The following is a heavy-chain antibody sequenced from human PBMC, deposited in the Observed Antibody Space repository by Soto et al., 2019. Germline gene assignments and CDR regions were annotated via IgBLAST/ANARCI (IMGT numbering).Heavy chain of an antibody. J-gene: IGHJ6*03. CDR2: IYSGGST. CDR1: GFTVSSNY. D-gene: IGHD1-1*01. CDR3: GRQSATPVPDYYSDIDV. Sequence: GGSLRLSCAASGFTVSSNYMSWVRQAPGKGLEWVSVIYSGGSTYYADSVKGRFTISRDSSKNTLYLHMNSLRAEVTAEYYCGRQSATPVPDYYSDIDVWGKGTTDT. V-gene: IGHV3-66*04.